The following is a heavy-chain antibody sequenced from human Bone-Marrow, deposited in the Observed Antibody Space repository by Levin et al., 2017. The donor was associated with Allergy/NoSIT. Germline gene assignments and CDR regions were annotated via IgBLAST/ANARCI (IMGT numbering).Heavy chain of an antibody. D-gene: IGHD2-15*01. CDR2: IYSDGST. V-gene: IGHV3-53*01. CDR1: GFTVSSNY. J-gene: IGHJ4*02. CDR3: ASGHCSGGSCKWDYFDY. Sequence: GGSLRLSCAASGFTVSSNYMSWVRQAPGKGPEWVSVIYSDGSTYYGDFVLGRFTISRDNSKNTLYLQMNSLRAEDTAVYYCASGHCSGGSCKWDYFDYWGQGTQVTVSS.